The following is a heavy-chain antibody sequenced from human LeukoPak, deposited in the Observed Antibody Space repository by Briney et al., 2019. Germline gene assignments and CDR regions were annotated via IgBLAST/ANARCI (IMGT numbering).Heavy chain of an antibody. CDR1: GGSISSSSYY. J-gene: IGHJ6*03. CDR3: ARHVENSGYDYGLYYYYYYYMDV. CDR2: MDYIGST. V-gene: IGHV4-39*01. D-gene: IGHD5-12*01. Sequence: SDSLSLTCTVSGGSISSSSYYWGWIRQPPGKGLEWIGRMDYIGSTYYNPSLKSRVTISVDTSKNQFSLKLSSVTAADTAVYYCARHVENSGYDYGLYYYYYYYMDVWGKGTTVIVTS.